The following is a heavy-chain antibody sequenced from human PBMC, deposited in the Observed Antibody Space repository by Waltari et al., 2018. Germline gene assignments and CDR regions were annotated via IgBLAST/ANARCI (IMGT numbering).Heavy chain of an antibody. Sequence: QLQLQESGPGLVKPSETLSLTCTVSGGSISSSSYYWGWIRQPPGKGLEWIGSIYYSGSTYYNPSLKSRVTISVDTSKNQFSLKLSSVTAADTAVYYCARRFGITMGYFDYWGQGTLVTVSS. CDR1: GGSISSSSYY. J-gene: IGHJ4*02. V-gene: IGHV4-39*01. D-gene: IGHD3-10*01. CDR2: IYYSGST. CDR3: ARRFGITMGYFDY.